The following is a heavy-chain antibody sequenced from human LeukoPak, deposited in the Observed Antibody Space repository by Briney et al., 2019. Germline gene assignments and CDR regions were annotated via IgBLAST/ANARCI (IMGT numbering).Heavy chain of an antibody. D-gene: IGHD3-10*01. Sequence: ASVKVSCKXSGYTFTSYDINWVRQATGQGLEWMGWMNPNSGNTGYAQRFQGRVTMTRNTSISTAYMELSSLRSEDTAVYYCARGVYYGSGSYYNPFDYWGQGTLVTVSS. CDR3: ARGVYYGSGSYYNPFDY. CDR2: MNPNSGNT. CDR1: GYTFTSYD. V-gene: IGHV1-8*01. J-gene: IGHJ4*02.